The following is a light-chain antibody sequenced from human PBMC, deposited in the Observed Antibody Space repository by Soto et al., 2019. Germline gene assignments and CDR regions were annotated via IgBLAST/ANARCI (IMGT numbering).Light chain of an antibody. CDR1: QSVSSY. J-gene: IGKJ5*01. Sequence: IVLTQSRATLSLSPGEIATLSCRATQSVSSYLAWYQQKPGQAPRLLIYGASSRATGIPDRVSGSGSGTDFTLTISRLEPEDFAVYYCQQHGTSPITFGQGTRLEIK. CDR3: QQHGTSPIT. CDR2: GAS. V-gene: IGKV3-20*01.